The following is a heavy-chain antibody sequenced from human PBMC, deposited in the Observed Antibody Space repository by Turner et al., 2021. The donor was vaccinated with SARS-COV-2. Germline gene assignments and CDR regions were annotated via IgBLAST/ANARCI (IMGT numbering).Heavy chain of an antibody. D-gene: IGHD6-19*01. CDR3: ATGVAVTGTPSAYYYYYGMDV. J-gene: IGHJ6*02. CDR1: GHTLTELS. V-gene: IGHV1-24*01. Sequence: QVQLVQSGAEVKKPGASVRVSCMVSGHTLTELSMHWVRQAPGKGLEWMGGFDPEDGETIYAQKFQGRVTMTEDTSTDTAYMELSSLRSEDTAVYYCATGVAVTGTPSAYYYYYGMDVWGQGTTVTVSS. CDR2: FDPEDGET.